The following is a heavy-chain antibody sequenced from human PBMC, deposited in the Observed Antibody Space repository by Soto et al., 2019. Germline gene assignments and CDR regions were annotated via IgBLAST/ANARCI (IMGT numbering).Heavy chain of an antibody. J-gene: IGHJ5*02. CDR2: INAGNGNT. Sequence: ASVKVSCKASGYTFTSYAMHWVRQAPGQRLEWMGWINAGNGNTKYSQKFQGRVTITRDTSASTAYMELSSLRDEDTAVYYCARPRFPSQYDSSGNNWFDPWGQGTLVTVSS. V-gene: IGHV1-3*01. CDR1: GYTFTSYA. D-gene: IGHD3-22*01. CDR3: ARPRFPSQYDSSGNNWFDP.